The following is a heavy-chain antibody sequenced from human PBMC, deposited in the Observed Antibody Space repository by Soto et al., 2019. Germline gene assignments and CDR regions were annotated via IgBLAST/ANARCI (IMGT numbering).Heavy chain of an antibody. V-gene: IGHV3-33*01. J-gene: IGHJ4*02. Sequence: GGSLRLSCAASGFTFSSYGMHWVRRAPGKGLEWVAVIWYDGSNKYYADYVKGRFTISRDNSKNTLYLQMNSLRAEDTAVYYCARDLEDTAFDYWGQGTLVTVSS. CDR2: IWYDGSNK. CDR1: GFTFSSYG. D-gene: IGHD5-18*01. CDR3: ARDLEDTAFDY.